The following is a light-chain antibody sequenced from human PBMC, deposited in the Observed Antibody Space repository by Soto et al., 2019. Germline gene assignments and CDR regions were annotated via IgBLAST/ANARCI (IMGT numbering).Light chain of an antibody. CDR2: TVS. CDR1: QSLLDSDDGNTY. J-gene: IGKJ2*01. CDR3: MQRMEFPAT. Sequence: DIVMTQTPLSLPVTPGEPASISCRSSQSLLDSDDGNTYLDWYLQKPGQSPQLLIYTVSYRASGVPDRFGGSGSGTDFTLKISRVEAEDVGVYYCMQRMEFPATFGQGTKLEI. V-gene: IGKV2-40*01.